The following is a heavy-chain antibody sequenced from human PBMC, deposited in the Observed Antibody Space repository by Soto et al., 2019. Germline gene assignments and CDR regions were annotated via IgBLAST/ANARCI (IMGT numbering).Heavy chain of an antibody. D-gene: IGHD3-22*01. Sequence: QVQLVQSGAEVKKPGSSVKVSCMASGGTFNTFAISWVRQAPGRGLESMGGIIPMFGTAHYAQKFQGRVTITADESTRTVYMELSSLRSEDTAVYYCARFSPPRGYYAYWGQGTLVTVSS. CDR1: GGTFNTFA. CDR3: ARFSPPRGYYAY. CDR2: IIPMFGTA. V-gene: IGHV1-69*01. J-gene: IGHJ4*02.